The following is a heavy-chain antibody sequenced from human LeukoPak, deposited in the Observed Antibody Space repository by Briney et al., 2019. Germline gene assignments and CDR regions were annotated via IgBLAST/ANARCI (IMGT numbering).Heavy chain of an antibody. CDR2: ISSSSYI. CDR3: ARLGDGYKFDC. J-gene: IGHJ4*02. V-gene: IGHV3-21*01. D-gene: IGHD5-24*01. CDR1: GFTFSSYS. Sequence: PGGSLRLSCAASGFTFSSYSMNWVRQAPGKGLEWASSISSSSYIYYADSVKGRFTISRDNAKNSLYLQMNSLRAEDTAVYYCARLGDGYKFDCWGQGTLVTVSS.